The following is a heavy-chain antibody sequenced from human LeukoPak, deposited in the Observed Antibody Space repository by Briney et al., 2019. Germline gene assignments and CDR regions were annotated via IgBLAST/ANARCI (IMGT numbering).Heavy chain of an antibody. J-gene: IGHJ3*02. D-gene: IGHD3-10*01. V-gene: IGHV3-30*02. CDR1: GFTFSSYG. Sequence: GGSLRLSCAASGFTFSSYGMHWVRQAPGKGLEWVAFIRYDGTDESYGASVRGRLTISRDDSLNTVYLQMDSLGHDDTAVYYCARNRAFGTFGAFDMWGQGTMVTVSS. CDR2: IRYDGTDE. CDR3: ARNRAFGTFGAFDM.